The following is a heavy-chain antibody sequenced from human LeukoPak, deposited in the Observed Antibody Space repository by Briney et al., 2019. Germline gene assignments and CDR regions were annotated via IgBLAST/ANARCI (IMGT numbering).Heavy chain of an antibody. CDR2: IYYSGST. CDR3: ARGHNYGRLWDY. CDR1: GGSISSYY. Sequence: SETLSFTCTVAGGSISSYYWSWIRQPPGKGLEWIGYIYYSGSTNYNPSLKSRVTISVDTSKNQFSLKLSSVTAADTAVYYCARGHNYGRLWDYWGQGTLVTVSS. V-gene: IGHV4-59*01. J-gene: IGHJ4*02. D-gene: IGHD5-18*01.